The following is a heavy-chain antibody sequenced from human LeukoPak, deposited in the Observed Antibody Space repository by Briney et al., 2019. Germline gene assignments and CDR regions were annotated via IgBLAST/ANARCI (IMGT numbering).Heavy chain of an antibody. CDR1: GFSVSSNY. V-gene: IGHV3-53*01. CDR3: ARSGYGVAFDI. Sequence: GGSLRLSCAASGFSVSSNYMSWVRQAPGKGLEWVSVIYSGGSTYYADSVKGRFTISRDNSKNTLYLQMSSLRAEDTAVYHCARSGYGVAFDIWGQGTMVTVSS. CDR2: IYSGGST. J-gene: IGHJ3*02. D-gene: IGHD5-12*01.